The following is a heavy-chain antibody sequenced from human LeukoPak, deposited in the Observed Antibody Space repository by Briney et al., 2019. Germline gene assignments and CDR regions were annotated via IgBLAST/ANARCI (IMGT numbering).Heavy chain of an antibody. Sequence: SETLSLTCTVSDYSISSGYYWGWIRQPPGKGLEWIGFFHHSGSTNYNPSFKSRVTISADTSNNHFSLRLTSVTAADTAVYYCAGGWLPDKNDFWGQGTLVTVSA. CDR3: AGGWLPDKNDF. D-gene: IGHD5-24*01. V-gene: IGHV4-38-2*02. J-gene: IGHJ4*02. CDR1: DYSISSGYY. CDR2: FHHSGST.